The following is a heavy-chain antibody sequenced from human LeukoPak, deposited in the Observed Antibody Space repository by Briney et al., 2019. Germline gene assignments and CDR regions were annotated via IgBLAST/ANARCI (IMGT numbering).Heavy chain of an antibody. Sequence: SETLSLTCAVYGGSFSGYYWNWIRQPPGKGLEWIGEINHFGSTKYNPSLKSRVTISGDTSKKQFSLKVDSVTAAETAVYYCARGYRAHQTFYSSHYFDYWGQGTLVTVSS. V-gene: IGHV4-34*01. J-gene: IGHJ4*02. CDR1: GGSFSGYY. CDR3: ARGYRAHQTFYSSHYFDY. CDR2: INHFGST. D-gene: IGHD5-18*01.